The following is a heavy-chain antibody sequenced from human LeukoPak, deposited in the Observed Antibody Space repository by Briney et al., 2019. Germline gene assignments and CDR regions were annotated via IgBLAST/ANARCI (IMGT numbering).Heavy chain of an antibody. V-gene: IGHV1-18*01. D-gene: IGHD5-24*01. CDR1: GYTFTSYG. Sequence: ASVKVSCKASGYTFTSYGISWVRQAPGQGLEWMGWISAYNGNTNYAQKPQGRVTMTTDTSTSTAYMELRSLRSDDTAVYYCARNPPPEMATTTLDYWGQGTLVTVSS. CDR3: ARNPPPEMATTTLDY. J-gene: IGHJ4*02. CDR2: ISAYNGNT.